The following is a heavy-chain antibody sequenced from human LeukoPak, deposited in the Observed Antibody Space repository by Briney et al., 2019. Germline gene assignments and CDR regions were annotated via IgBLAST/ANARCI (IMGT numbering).Heavy chain of an antibody. Sequence: GRSLRLSCAASGFTFSSYGVHWVRQAPGKGLEWVAVIWYGGSNKYYADSVKGRFTISRDNSKNTLYLQMNSLRAEDTAVYYCAKESSGDAFDIWGQGTMVTVSS. CDR3: AKESSGDAFDI. J-gene: IGHJ3*02. V-gene: IGHV3-30*18. CDR2: IWYGGSNK. CDR1: GFTFSSYG.